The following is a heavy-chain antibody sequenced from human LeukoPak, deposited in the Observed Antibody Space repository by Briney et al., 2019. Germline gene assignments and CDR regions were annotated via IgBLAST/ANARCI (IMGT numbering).Heavy chain of an antibody. Sequence: SETLSLTCTVSGGSISSYNWSWIRQPPGKGLEWIGYIYYSGSTNYNPSLKSRVTISVDTSKNQFSLKLSSVTAADTAVYYCARLGLTFMSPEYFQHWGQGTLVTVSS. D-gene: IGHD3-10*02. CDR1: GGSISSYN. CDR3: ARLGLTFMSPEYFQH. CDR2: IYYSGST. V-gene: IGHV4-59*08. J-gene: IGHJ1*01.